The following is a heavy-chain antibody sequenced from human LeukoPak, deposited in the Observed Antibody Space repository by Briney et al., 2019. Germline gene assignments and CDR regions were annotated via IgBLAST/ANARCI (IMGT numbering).Heavy chain of an antibody. CDR1: GFTFSSYA. V-gene: IGHV3-23*01. CDR3: AKRQGYYDSSGGSDY. CDR2: ISGSGGST. D-gene: IGHD3-22*01. Sequence: GGSLRLSCAASGFTFSSYAMSWVRRAPGKGLEWDSAISGSGGSTYYADSVKGRFTISRDNSKNTLYLQMNSLRAEDTAVYYCAKRQGYYDSSGGSDYWGQGTLVTVSS. J-gene: IGHJ4*02.